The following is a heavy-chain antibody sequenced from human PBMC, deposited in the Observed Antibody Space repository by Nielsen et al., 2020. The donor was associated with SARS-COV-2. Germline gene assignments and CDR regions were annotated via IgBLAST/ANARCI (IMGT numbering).Heavy chain of an antibody. Sequence: GGSLRLSCAASGFTFSSYGMHWVRQAPGKGLEWVAVISYDGSNKYYADSVKGRFTISRDNSKNTLYLQMNSLRAEDTAVYYCARESVTGTDAFDIWGQGTVVTVSS. J-gene: IGHJ3*02. V-gene: IGHV3-30*03. CDR2: ISYDGSNK. D-gene: IGHD6-19*01. CDR1: GFTFSSYG. CDR3: ARESVTGTDAFDI.